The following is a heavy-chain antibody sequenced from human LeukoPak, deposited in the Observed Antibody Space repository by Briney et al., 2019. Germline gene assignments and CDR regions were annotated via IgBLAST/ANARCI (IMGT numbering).Heavy chain of an antibody. V-gene: IGHV5-51*01. CDR2: IYPGDSDT. J-gene: IGHJ5*02. Sequence: GESLKISCKGSGYSFTSYWIGWVRQMPGKGLEWMGIIYPGDSDTRYSPSFQGQVTISADKSISTAYLQWSSLKASDTAMYYCAGLYCSGGSCSDYSWFDPWGQGTLVTVSS. CDR1: GYSFTSYW. D-gene: IGHD2-15*01. CDR3: AGLYCSGGSCSDYSWFDP.